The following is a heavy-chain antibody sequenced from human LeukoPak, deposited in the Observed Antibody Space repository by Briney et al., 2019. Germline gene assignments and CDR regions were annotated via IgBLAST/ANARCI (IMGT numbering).Heavy chain of an antibody. J-gene: IGHJ4*02. Sequence: PGGSLRLSCAASGFTFKSYAMTWVRQAPGRGLKWVSSISASGGGTFFADSVKGRFTISRDNSKNTLYLQMNTLRAEDTAIYYCAKGDYGGNSALLDHWGQGTLVTVSS. V-gene: IGHV3-23*01. CDR3: AKGDYGGNSALLDH. CDR2: ISASGGGT. CDR1: GFTFKSYA. D-gene: IGHD4-23*01.